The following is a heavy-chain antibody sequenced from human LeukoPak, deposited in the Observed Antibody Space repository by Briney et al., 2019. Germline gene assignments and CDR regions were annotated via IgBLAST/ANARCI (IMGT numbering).Heavy chain of an antibody. J-gene: IGHJ6*03. CDR1: GYTLSTYY. D-gene: IGHD6-6*01. CDR2: INPSAGGT. CDR3: ARARRTVAARRGYYYYYMDV. Sequence: KASGYTLSTYYMHWVRQAPGQGLDWMGIINPSAGGTSYAQKFQGRVTMTRDTSTSTVYMELSSLRSEDTAVYYCARARRTVAARRGYYYYYMDVWGKGTTVTVSS. V-gene: IGHV1-46*01.